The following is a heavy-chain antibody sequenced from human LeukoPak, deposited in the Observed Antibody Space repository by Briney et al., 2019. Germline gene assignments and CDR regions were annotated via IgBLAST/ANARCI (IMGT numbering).Heavy chain of an antibody. D-gene: IGHD6-19*01. CDR2: IYSGGST. CDR3: ARYSVAVAGTLNFDC. V-gene: IGHV3-66*01. Sequence: GGSLRLSCAASGFTVGSNYMSWVRQAPGKGLEWVSVIYSGGSTYYADSVKGRFTISRDNSKNTLYLQMNSLRAEDTAVYYCARYSVAVAGTLNFDCWGQGTLVTVSS. J-gene: IGHJ4*02. CDR1: GFTVGSNY.